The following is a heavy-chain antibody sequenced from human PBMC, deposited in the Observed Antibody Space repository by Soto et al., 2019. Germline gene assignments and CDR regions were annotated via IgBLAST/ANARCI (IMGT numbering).Heavy chain of an antibody. CDR1: GFTFSNYW. D-gene: IGHD6-19*01. CDR3: ARLPGYSTGWTPFDF. J-gene: IGHJ4*02. V-gene: IGHV3-74*01. CDR2: INSDGSTT. Sequence: EVQLVESGGGLVQPGGSLRLSCAASGFTFSNYWMHWVRQAPGKGLVWVSRINSDGSTTSHADSVKGRFTISRDNAKNTLYLHMNSLRAEDTAVYYCARLPGYSTGWTPFDFWGQGTQVTVSS.